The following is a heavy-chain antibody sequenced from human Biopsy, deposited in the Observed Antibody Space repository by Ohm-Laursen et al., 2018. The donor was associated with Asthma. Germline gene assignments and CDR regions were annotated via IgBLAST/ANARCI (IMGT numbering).Heavy chain of an antibody. CDR1: GGTLSNFA. J-gene: IGHJ6*02. CDR3: ARCQVGYSSGWSLLLKKIYYSGMDV. V-gene: IGHV1-69*13. Sequence: GASVKVSCKAPGGTLSNFAISWVRQAPGQGLEWLGGIMTVFGITNYAQKFQGRVTITADESTSTAYMEVTSLRSEDTAIYYCARCQVGYSSGWSLLLKKIYYSGMDVWGQGTAVTVSS. CDR2: IMTVFGIT. D-gene: IGHD6-19*01.